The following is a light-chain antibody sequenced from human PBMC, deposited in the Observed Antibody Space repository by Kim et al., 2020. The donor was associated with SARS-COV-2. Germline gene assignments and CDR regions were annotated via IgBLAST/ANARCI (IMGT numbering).Light chain of an antibody. CDR3: SSYAGSDNYV. Sequence: GPSVTTTGTGTSSDVGFYNHVSWYQQYPGKAPKLMIYEVSKRPSGVPDRFSGSKAGNAASLTVSGLQAEDEADYYCSSYAGSDNYVFGTGTKVTVL. J-gene: IGLJ1*01. CDR2: EVS. CDR1: SSDVGFYNH. V-gene: IGLV2-8*01.